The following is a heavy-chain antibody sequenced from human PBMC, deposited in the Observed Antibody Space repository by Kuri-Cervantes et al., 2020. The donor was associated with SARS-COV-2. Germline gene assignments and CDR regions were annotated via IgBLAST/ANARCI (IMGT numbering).Heavy chain of an antibody. D-gene: IGHD5-18*01. Sequence: GESLKISCAASGFTFSSYAMSWVRQAPGKGLEWVSAISGSGGSTYYADSVKGRFTISRDNSKNTLYLQMNSLRAEDTAVYYCAHKGGYSYVNDAFDIWGQGTMVTVSS. J-gene: IGHJ3*02. CDR3: AHKGGYSYVNDAFDI. CDR1: GFTFSSYA. CDR2: ISGSGGST. V-gene: IGHV3-23*01.